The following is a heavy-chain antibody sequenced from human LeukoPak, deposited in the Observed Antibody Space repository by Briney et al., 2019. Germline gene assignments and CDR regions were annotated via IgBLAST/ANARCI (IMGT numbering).Heavy chain of an antibody. J-gene: IGHJ4*02. D-gene: IGHD5-12*01. CDR3: ARDKRGSPGVATIEGLGY. CDR1: GGTFSSYA. V-gene: IGHV1-69*04. Sequence: SVNVSCKASGGTFSSYAISWVRQAPGQGLEWMGRIIPILGIANYAQKFQGSVTITADKSTSTAYMELSSLRSEDTAVYYCARDKRGSPGVATIEGLGYWGQGTLVTVSS. CDR2: IIPILGIA.